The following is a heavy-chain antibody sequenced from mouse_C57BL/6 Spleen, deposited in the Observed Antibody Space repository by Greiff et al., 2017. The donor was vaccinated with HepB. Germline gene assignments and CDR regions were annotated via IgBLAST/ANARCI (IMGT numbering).Heavy chain of an antibody. Sequence: VQLQQSGAELVKPGASVKLSCTASGFNIKDYYMHWVKQRPEQGLEWIGRIDPEDGETKYAPKFQDKATITADTSSNTAYLQLSSLTSEDTAVYYCARSPLHGGAMDYWGQGTSVTVSS. CDR3: ARSPLHGGAMDY. V-gene: IGHV14-2*01. D-gene: IGHD1-2*01. J-gene: IGHJ4*01. CDR2: IDPEDGET. CDR1: GFNIKDYY.